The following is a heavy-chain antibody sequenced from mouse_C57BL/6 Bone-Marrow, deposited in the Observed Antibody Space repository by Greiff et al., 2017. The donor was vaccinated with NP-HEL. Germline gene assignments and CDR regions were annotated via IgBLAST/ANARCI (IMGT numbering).Heavy chain of an antibody. Sequence: QVHVKQSGAELARPGASVKLSCKASGYTFTSYGISWVKQRTGQGLEWIGEIYPRSGNTYYNEKFKGKATLTADKSSSTAYMELRSLTSEDSAVYFCARGKLYYGSSYDWYFDVWGTGTTVTVSS. CDR2: IYPRSGNT. V-gene: IGHV1-81*01. CDR1: GYTFTSYG. D-gene: IGHD1-1*01. J-gene: IGHJ1*03. CDR3: ARGKLYYGSSYDWYFDV.